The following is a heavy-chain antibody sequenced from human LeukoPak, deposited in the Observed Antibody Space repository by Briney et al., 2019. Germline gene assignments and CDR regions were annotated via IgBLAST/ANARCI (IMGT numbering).Heavy chain of an antibody. Sequence: GGSLRLSCAASGFTFSSYEMNWVRQAPGKGLEWVSYISSSGSTIYYADSVKGRFTISRDNAKNSLYLQMNSLRAEDTAVYYCARDRIAARPNWFDPWGQGTLVIVSS. CDR2: ISSSGSTI. D-gene: IGHD6-6*01. J-gene: IGHJ5*02. V-gene: IGHV3-48*03. CDR3: ARDRIAARPNWFDP. CDR1: GFTFSSYE.